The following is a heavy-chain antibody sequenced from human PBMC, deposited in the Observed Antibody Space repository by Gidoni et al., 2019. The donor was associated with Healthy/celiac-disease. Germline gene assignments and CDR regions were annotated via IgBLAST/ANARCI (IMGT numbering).Heavy chain of an antibody. Sequence: QVQLVAPGGGVVQPGRSLRLSCAASGFPFSSYGMHWVRQAPGKGLEWVAVISYDGSNKYYADSVKGRFTISRDNSKNTLYLQMNSLRAEDTAVYYCAKDHAGSGYDSSGLFDYWGQGTLVTVSS. J-gene: IGHJ4*02. V-gene: IGHV3-30*18. CDR3: AKDHAGSGYDSSGLFDY. CDR2: ISYDGSNK. CDR1: GFPFSSYG. D-gene: IGHD3-22*01.